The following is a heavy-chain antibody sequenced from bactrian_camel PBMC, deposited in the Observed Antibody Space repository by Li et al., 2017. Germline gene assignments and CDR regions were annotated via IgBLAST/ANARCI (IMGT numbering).Heavy chain of an antibody. CDR3: AADAPHLPCNVVVSTVLRGTRVPNEYNS. D-gene: IGHD2*01. CDR1: GHTDSIDSLIT. V-gene: IGHV3S54*01. Sequence: VQLVESRGGAMQTGGSLRLSCVASGHTDSIDSLITMGWLRQAPGKEREGVAAIHAEGSTAYYANSVKGRFTISHDEGNNTLSLQMNNLRPEDSAIYYCAADAPHLPCNVVVSTVLRGTRVPNEYNSWGRGTQVTVS. J-gene: IGHJ6*01. CDR2: IHAEGSTA.